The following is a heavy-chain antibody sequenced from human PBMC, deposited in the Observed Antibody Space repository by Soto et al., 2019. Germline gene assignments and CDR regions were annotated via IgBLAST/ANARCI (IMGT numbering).Heavy chain of an antibody. D-gene: IGHD6-13*01. J-gene: IGHJ4*02. V-gene: IGHV1-8*01. Sequence: QVQLMQSGAEVKKPGASVKVPCRASGYTLTNFDINWVRQATGQGLEWMGWMNPASGNTGYVQNFRGRVTMTRDTSISTAYMELSSLTSDDTAVYYCARSGAGHHVNFDYWGQGSLVTVSS. CDR1: GYTLTNFD. CDR2: MNPASGNT. CDR3: ARSGAGHHVNFDY.